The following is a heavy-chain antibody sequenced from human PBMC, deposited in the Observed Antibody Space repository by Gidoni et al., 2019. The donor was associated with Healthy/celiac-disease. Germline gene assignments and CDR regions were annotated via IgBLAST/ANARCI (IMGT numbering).Heavy chain of an antibody. D-gene: IGHD3-10*01. J-gene: IGHJ4*02. CDR3: AKLLWFRELLIDY. CDR1: GFPFSSYA. Sequence: EVQLLESGGGLVQPGGSLRLSCAASGFPFSSYAMSWVRQAPGKGLGWVSAISGSGGSTYYADSVKGRFTISRDNSKNTLYLQMNSLRAEDTAVYYCAKLLWFRELLIDYWGQGTLVTVSS. CDR2: ISGSGGST. V-gene: IGHV3-23*01.